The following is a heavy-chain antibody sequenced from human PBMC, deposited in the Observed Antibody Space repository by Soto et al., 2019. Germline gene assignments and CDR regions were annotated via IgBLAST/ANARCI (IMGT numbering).Heavy chain of an antibody. D-gene: IGHD7-27*01. CDR2: ISGSGGST. CDR1: GFTFSSYT. V-gene: IGHV3-23*01. CDR3: AKDRGAHNWGDAFDI. Sequence: GGSLRLSCAASGFTFSSYTMSWVRQAPGKGPEWVSSISGSGGSTYYADSVKGRFTISRDNSKNTLYLQMNSRRAEDTAVYYCAKDRGAHNWGDAFDIWGQGTMVTVSS. J-gene: IGHJ3*02.